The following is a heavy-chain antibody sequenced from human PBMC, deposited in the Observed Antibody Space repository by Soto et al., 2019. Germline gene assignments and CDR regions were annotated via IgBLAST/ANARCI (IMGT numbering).Heavy chain of an antibody. J-gene: IGHJ4*02. CDR3: ARLMATVNPYFDY. Sequence: ASVKVSCKASGGTFSSYAISWVRQAPGQGLEWMGGIIPTFGTANYAQKFQGRVTITADKSTSTAYMELSSLRSEDTAVYYCARLMATVNPYFDYWGQGTLVTVSS. CDR1: GGTFSSYA. CDR2: IIPTFGTA. V-gene: IGHV1-69*06. D-gene: IGHD4-4*01.